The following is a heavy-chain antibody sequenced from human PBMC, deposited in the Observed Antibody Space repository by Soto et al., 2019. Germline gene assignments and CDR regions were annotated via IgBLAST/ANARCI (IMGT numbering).Heavy chain of an antibody. CDR3: ARQMTTVTGRYNFDY. V-gene: IGHV4-59*08. Sequence: SETLSLTCTVSGGSISSYYWSWIRQPPGKGLEWIGYIYYSGSTNYNPSLKSRVTISVDTSKNQFSLKLSSVTAADTAVYYCARQMTTVTGRYNFDYWGQGTLVTVSS. J-gene: IGHJ4*02. CDR1: GGSISSYY. CDR2: IYYSGST. D-gene: IGHD4-17*01.